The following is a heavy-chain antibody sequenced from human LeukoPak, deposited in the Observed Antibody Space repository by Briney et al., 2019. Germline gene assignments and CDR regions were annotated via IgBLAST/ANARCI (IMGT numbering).Heavy chain of an antibody. CDR1: GGSISSGSYY. V-gene: IGHV4-61*02. Sequence: SETLSLTCTVSGGSISSGSYYWSWIRQPAGKGLEWIGRIYTSGSTNYNPSLKSRVTISVDTSKNQFSLKLSSVTAADTAVYYCASRKLGNDYWGQGTLVTVTS. CDR3: ASRKLGNDY. J-gene: IGHJ4*02. CDR2: IYTSGST. D-gene: IGHD7-27*01.